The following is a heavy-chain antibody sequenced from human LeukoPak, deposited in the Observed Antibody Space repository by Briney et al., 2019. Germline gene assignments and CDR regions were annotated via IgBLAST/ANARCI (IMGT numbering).Heavy chain of an antibody. D-gene: IGHD4-17*01. J-gene: IGHJ3*02. CDR3: AKEWIRTVTPGDDAFDI. V-gene: IGHV3-23*01. CDR2: ISGSGGST. CDR1: EFTFSSYA. Sequence: GGSLRLSCAASEFTFSSYAMSWVRQAPGRGLEWVSAISGSGGSTYYADSVKGRFTISRDNSKNTLYLQMNSLRAEDTAVYYCAKEWIRTVTPGDDAFDIWGQGTMVTVSS.